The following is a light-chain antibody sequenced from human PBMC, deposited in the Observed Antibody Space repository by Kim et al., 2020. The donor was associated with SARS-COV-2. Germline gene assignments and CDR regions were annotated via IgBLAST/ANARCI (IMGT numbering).Light chain of an antibody. CDR1: QDISNY. V-gene: IGKV1-27*01. J-gene: IGKJ1*01. CDR2: VAS. Sequence: DIQMTQSPSSLSASVGDGVTITCRASQDISNYLAWYQQKPGKVPKLLISVASALQSGVPSRFSGSGSGTDFTLTISSLQPEDVATYYCQKYNSAPWTFGQGTKVDIK. CDR3: QKYNSAPWT.